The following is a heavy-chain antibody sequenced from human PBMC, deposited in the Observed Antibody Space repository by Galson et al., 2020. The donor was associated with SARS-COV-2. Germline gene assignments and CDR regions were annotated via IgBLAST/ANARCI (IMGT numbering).Heavy chain of an antibody. CDR2: ISAYNGNT. D-gene: IGHD6-19*01. CDR3: ARDRIAVAGTYYYYGMDV. CDR1: GYTFTSYG. J-gene: IGHJ6*02. Sequence: GESLKISCKASGYTFTSYGISWVRRAPGQGLEWMGWISAYNGNTNYAQKLQGRVTMTTDTSTSTAYMELRSLRSDDTAVYYCARDRIAVAGTYYYYGMDVWGQGTTVTVAS. V-gene: IGHV1-18*04.